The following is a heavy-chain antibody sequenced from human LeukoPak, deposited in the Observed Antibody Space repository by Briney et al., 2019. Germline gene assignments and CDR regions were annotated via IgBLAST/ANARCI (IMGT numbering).Heavy chain of an antibody. D-gene: IGHD6-13*01. Sequence: GRSLRLSCAASGFTFSSYAMHWVRQAPGKGLEGVALISYDGSINDYADSVKGRFTISRDNSKNTLYLQMNSLRADDTAMYYCARGSYSSSWKTFDYWGQGTLVTVSS. J-gene: IGHJ4*02. CDR2: ISYDGSIN. V-gene: IGHV3-30*04. CDR1: GFTFSSYA. CDR3: ARGSYSSSWKTFDY.